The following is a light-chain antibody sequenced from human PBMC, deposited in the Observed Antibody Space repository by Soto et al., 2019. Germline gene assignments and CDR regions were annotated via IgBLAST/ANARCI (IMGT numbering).Light chain of an antibody. CDR2: GAS. J-gene: IGKJ1*01. CDR3: QQRSNWPRT. V-gene: IGKV3-15*01. CDR1: QSVDIS. Sequence: EMVVTQSPATLSVSPGERVTLSCRASQSVDISLAWYQQKPGQAPRLLIYGASTRATDMPGTFSGRGSGTEFTLTITSLRPEDFGVYYCQQRSNWPRTFGQGTKVDIK.